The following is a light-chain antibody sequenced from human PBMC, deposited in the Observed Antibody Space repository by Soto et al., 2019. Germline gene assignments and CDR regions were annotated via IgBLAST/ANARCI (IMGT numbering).Light chain of an antibody. CDR3: QQYGSSPQT. V-gene: IGKV3-20*01. CDR1: QSVSSN. J-gene: IGKJ5*01. CDR2: AAS. Sequence: EIVMTQSPATLSVSPGERATLSCRASQSVSSNLAWYQQKPGQAPRLLIYAASSRATGIPDRFSGSGSGTDFTLTISRLEPEDFAVYYCQQYGSSPQTFGQGTRLEIK.